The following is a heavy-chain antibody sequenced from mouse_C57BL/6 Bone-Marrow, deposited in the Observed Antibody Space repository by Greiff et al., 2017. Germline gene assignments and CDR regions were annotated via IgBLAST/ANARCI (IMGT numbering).Heavy chain of an antibody. V-gene: IGHV1-75*01. D-gene: IGHD1-1*01. Sequence: QVQLQQSGPELVKPGASVKISCRASGYTFTDYYINWVKQRPGQGLEWIGWIFPGSGSTYYNEKFKGRATLTVDKSSSTAYMLLSSLTSEDYAVYFCAREEDYGSRYWLAYWGQGTLVTVSA. J-gene: IGHJ3*01. CDR1: GYTFTDYY. CDR2: IFPGSGST. CDR3: AREEDYGSRYWLAY.